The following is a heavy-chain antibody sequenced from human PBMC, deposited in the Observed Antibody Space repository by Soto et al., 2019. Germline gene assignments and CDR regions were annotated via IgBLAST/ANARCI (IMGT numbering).Heavy chain of an antibody. V-gene: IGHV3-66*01. J-gene: IGHJ4*02. Sequence: EVQLVESGGGLVQPGGSLRLSCAASGFTVSSNYMSWVRQAPGKGLEWVSVIYSGGSTYYADSVKGRFTISRDNTKNTLYLQLNSLRAEDTAVYYCAREGDYGDPCGYWGQGTLVTVSS. D-gene: IGHD4-17*01. CDR2: IYSGGST. CDR1: GFTVSSNY. CDR3: AREGDYGDPCGY.